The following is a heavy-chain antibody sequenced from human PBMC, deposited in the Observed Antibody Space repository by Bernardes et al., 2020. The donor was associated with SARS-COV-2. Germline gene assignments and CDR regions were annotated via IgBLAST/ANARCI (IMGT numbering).Heavy chain of an antibody. Sequence: GGSLRLSCAASGFTLISTTMSWVRQAPGRGLEWVAVISYDGSNKYYADSVKGRFTVSRDNSKNTLSLQMSSLRIEDTAVYYCARGSGYATIEDYWGQGTLVTVSS. J-gene: IGHJ4*02. V-gene: IGHV3-30*03. CDR2: ISYDGSNK. D-gene: IGHD3-22*01. CDR3: ARGSGYATIEDY. CDR1: GFTLISTT.